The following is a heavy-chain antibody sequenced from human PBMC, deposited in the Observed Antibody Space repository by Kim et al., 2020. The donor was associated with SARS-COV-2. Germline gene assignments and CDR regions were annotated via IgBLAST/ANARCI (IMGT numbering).Heavy chain of an antibody. CDR3: ARLRGLGTRRSQSYHYSMDV. CDR1: GFSLLTSGMC. D-gene: IGHD1-7*01. J-gene: IGHJ6*03. Sequence: SGPTLVNPTQTLTLTCTFSGFSLLTSGMCVNWIRQPPGKALEWLARIDWDDDRYYNTSLKTRLTISKDTSKNQVVLTMTNMDPVDTATYYCARLRGLGTRRSQSYHYSMDVLGKGTTVSVS. V-gene: IGHV2-70*11. CDR2: IDWDDDR.